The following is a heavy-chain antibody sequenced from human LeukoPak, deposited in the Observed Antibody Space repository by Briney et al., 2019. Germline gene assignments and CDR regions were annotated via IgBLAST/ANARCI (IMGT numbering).Heavy chain of an antibody. CDR2: ISAYNGNT. D-gene: IGHD5-18*01. V-gene: IGHV1-18*01. CDR1: GYTFTSYG. Sequence: ASVKVSCKASGYTFTSYGISWVRQAPGQGLEWMGWISAYNGNTNYAQNLQGRVTMTTDTSTSTAYMELRSLRSDDTAVYYCARDPEFDLKYSYGYGDAFDIWGQGTMVTVSS. CDR3: ARDPEFDLKYSYGYGDAFDI. J-gene: IGHJ3*02.